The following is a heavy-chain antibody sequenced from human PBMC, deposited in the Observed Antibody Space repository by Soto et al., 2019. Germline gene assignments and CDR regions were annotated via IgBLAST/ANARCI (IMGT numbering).Heavy chain of an antibody. CDR2: IIPILGIA. J-gene: IGHJ6*02. Sequence: SVKVSCKASGGTFSSYTISWVRQAPGQGLEWMGRIIPILGIANYAQKFQGRVTITADKSTSTAYMELSSLRSEDTAVYYCARDYGDYVGYYGMDVWGQGTTVTVSS. CDR1: GGTFSSYT. V-gene: IGHV1-69*04. D-gene: IGHD4-17*01. CDR3: ARDYGDYVGYYGMDV.